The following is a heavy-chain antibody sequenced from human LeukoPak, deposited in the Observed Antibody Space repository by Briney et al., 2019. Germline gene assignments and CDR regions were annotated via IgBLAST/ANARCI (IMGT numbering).Heavy chain of an antibody. CDR1: GFTFSSYW. Sequence: GGSLILSCAASGFTFSSYWMSWVRQAPGKGLEWVANIKQDGSEKYYVDSVKGRFTISRDNAKNSLYLQMNSLRAEDTAVYYCARSKYYYGSSGYYNYWGQGTLVTVSS. J-gene: IGHJ4*02. D-gene: IGHD3-22*01. CDR3: ARSKYYYGSSGYYNY. CDR2: IKQDGSEK. V-gene: IGHV3-7*01.